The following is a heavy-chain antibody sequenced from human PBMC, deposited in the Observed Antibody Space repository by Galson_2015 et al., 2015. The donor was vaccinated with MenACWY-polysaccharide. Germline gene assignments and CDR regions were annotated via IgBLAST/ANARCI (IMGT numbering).Heavy chain of an antibody. D-gene: IGHD2-21*01. J-gene: IGHJ4*02. CDR3: TRIIARKHTFVDS. Sequence: SVRVSCKDSGYNFSSYDINWVRQASGQGLERMGWMNPNSGNTGYAQKFQGRVAMIRDTATSTAYMELRMLRYDDTAVYYCTRIIARKHTFVDSWGQGTLVTVSS. CDR1: GYNFSSYD. CDR2: MNPNSGNT. V-gene: IGHV1-8*01.